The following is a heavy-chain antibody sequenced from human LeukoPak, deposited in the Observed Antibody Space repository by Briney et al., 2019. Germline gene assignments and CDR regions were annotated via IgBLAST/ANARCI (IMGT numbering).Heavy chain of an antibody. Sequence: GRSLRLSCAASGFAFSSYGMHWVRQAPGKGLEWVAVISYDGSNKYYADSVKGRFTISRDNSKNTLYLQMNSLRAEDTAVYYCAKDTAGGQLLNGFDYWGQGTLVTVSS. J-gene: IGHJ4*02. D-gene: IGHD2-2*01. CDR2: ISYDGSNK. CDR1: GFAFSSYG. V-gene: IGHV3-30*18. CDR3: AKDTAGGQLLNGFDY.